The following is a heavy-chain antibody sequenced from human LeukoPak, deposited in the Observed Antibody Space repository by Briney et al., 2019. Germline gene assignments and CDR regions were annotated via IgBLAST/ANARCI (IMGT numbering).Heavy chain of an antibody. J-gene: IGHJ4*02. Sequence: GGSLRLSXAASGFTFSSYSMNWVRQAPGKGLEWVSSISSSSSYIYYADSVKGRFTISRDNAKNSLYLQMNSLRAEDTAVYYCARDQDYVWGSYRSQGYWGQGTLVTVSS. CDR2: ISSSSSYI. V-gene: IGHV3-21*01. D-gene: IGHD3-16*02. CDR1: GFTFSSYS. CDR3: ARDQDYVWGSYRSQGY.